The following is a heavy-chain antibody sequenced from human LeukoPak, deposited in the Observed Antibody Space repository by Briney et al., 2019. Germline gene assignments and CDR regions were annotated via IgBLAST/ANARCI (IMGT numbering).Heavy chain of an antibody. D-gene: IGHD5-24*01. CDR1: GFALSGYV. Sequence: GGSLRLSWAASGFALSGYVMHWGGHAPGWGPESVSAITSDGGSTYYASSVKGRFTISRDNSKNTLYLQMGSLRTEDMALYYCARENGGGSDYWGQGTLVTVSS. CDR3: ARENGGGSDY. J-gene: IGHJ4*02. V-gene: IGHV3-64*01. CDR2: ITSDGGST.